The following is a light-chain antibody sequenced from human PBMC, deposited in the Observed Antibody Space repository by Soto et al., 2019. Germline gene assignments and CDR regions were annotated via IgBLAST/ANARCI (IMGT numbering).Light chain of an antibody. CDR2: EAS. J-gene: IGKJ1*01. CDR3: QQYSGYSRT. Sequence: DIQMTQSPSSLSASVGDRVTITCRASQSLSRWLAWYQQKPGKAPKLLIYEASSLESGVPSRFSGRGSGTEFTLTISRLQPDDFATYYCQQYSGYSRTFGQGTKLEIK. CDR1: QSLSRW. V-gene: IGKV1-5*03.